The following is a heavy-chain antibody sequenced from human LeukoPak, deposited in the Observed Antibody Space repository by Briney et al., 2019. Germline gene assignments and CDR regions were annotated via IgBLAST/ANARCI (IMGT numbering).Heavy chain of an antibody. CDR1: GGSIISSNYY. CDR2: IYQSGSGSS. CDR3: ARRNMEYRAAGSTVARFDP. D-gene: IGHD6-13*01. J-gene: IGHJ5*02. Sequence: KPSETLSLTCSVSGGSIISSNYYWGWTRQPPGKGLEWIGSIYQSGSGSSYYNPSLKSRVTISVDTSKNQFSLKLSSVTAADTAVYYCARRNMEYRAAGSTVARFDPWGQGTLVTVSS. V-gene: IGHV4-39*01.